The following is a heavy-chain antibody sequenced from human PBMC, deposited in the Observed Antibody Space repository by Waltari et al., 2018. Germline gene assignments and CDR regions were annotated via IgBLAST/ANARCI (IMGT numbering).Heavy chain of an antibody. CDR1: GGPIRGGNYY. J-gene: IGHJ3*01. V-gene: IGHV4-61*09. CDR3: ARDDVGAPDAFDV. CDR2: MYYSGYT. Sequence: QLQLQESGPGLVKPSQTLSLTCTVSGGPIRGGNYYWSWIRQPAGKGMEWIGHMYYSGYTYYNPSLKSRVTISVDTSKNSFSLKLSSVTAADTGIYYCARDDVGAPDAFDVWGQGAMVTVSS. D-gene: IGHD1-26*01.